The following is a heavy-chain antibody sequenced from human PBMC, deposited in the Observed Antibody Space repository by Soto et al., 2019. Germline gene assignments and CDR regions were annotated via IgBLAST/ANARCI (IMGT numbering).Heavy chain of an antibody. J-gene: IGHJ4*02. CDR1: GDSFSKYT. V-gene: IGHV1-69*01. CDR3: ARGRGLYNSGRSQLDS. D-gene: IGHD1-1*01. Sequence: QVQLVQSGAEVKKPGSSVRVSCKASGDSFSKYTVNWVRQAPRQGLEWMGGIIPRFGTTNYAPTLQGRVTSTADQSMNTVYMELSSLRSEDTALYSCARGRGLYNSGRSQLDSWGQGTLVTVSS. CDR2: IIPRFGTT.